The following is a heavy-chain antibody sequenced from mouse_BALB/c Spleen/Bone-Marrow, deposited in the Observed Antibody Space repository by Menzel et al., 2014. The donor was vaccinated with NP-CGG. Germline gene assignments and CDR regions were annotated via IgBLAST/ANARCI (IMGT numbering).Heavy chain of an antibody. CDR1: GFTFSDYY. V-gene: IGHV5-12*02. CDR3: ARPLYDGYYVAY. Sequence: EVKVEESGGGLVQPGGSLKLSCATSGFTFSDYYMYWVRQTPEKRLEWVAYISNGGGSTYYPDTVKGRFTISRDNAKNTLYLQMSRLKSEDTAMYYCARPLYDGYYVAYWGQGTLVTASA. D-gene: IGHD2-3*01. J-gene: IGHJ3*01. CDR2: ISNGGGST.